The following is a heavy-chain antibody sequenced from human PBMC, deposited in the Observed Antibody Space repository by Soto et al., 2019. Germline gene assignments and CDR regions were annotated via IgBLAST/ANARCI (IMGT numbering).Heavy chain of an antibody. Sequence: QVQLVQSGAEVKKPGSSVKVSCKVSGGDFNNYVITWVRQAPGQGLEWMGGIIPFYGSTNYAQNFQGRITITADGSTSTAYMELSSLMSDDTAVYYCAKETTAYGGLAYYWGQGTLVTVSS. CDR3: AKETTAYGGLAYY. J-gene: IGHJ4*02. CDR1: GGDFNNYV. D-gene: IGHD4-17*01. V-gene: IGHV1-69*01. CDR2: IIPFYGST.